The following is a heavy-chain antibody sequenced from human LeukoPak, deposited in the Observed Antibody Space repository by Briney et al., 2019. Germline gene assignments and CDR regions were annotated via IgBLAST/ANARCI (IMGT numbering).Heavy chain of an antibody. CDR3: AIDWVSGGDAVIDY. CDR1: GFTFDDYG. D-gene: IGHD6-19*01. CDR2: INWNGGST. V-gene: IGHV3-20*04. J-gene: IGHJ4*02. Sequence: GGSLRLFCATSGFTFDDYGMSWGRQAPGKGLEWVSGINWNGGSTGYADSVKGRFTISRDNAKNSLYLQMNSLRAEDTALYYCAIDWVSGGDAVIDYWGQGTLVTVSS.